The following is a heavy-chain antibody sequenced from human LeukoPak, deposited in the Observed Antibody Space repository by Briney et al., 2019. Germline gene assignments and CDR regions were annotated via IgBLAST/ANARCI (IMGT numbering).Heavy chain of an antibody. CDR1: GGSISSGGYY. Sequence: SETLSLTCAVYGGSISSGGYYWSWIRQHPGKGLEWIGYIYYSGSTYYNPSLKSRVTISVDTSKNQFSLKLSSVTAADTAVYYCARDRYSSSWSAYYFDYWGQGTLVTVSS. J-gene: IGHJ4*02. CDR3: ARDRYSSSWSAYYFDY. D-gene: IGHD6-13*01. V-gene: IGHV4-31*11. CDR2: IYYSGST.